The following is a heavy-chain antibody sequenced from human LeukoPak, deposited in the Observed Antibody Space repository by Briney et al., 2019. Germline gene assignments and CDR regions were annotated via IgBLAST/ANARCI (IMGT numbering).Heavy chain of an antibody. J-gene: IGHJ6*02. CDR3: ARNFYHDSSGPPYGMDV. Sequence: PSETLSLTFTVSGGSISSYYWSWIRQPAGKGLEWIGRIYTSGSTNYNPSLKSRVTMSVDTSKNQFSLKLSSVTAADTAVYYCARNFYHDSSGPPYGMDVWGQGTTVTVSS. D-gene: IGHD3-22*01. CDR1: GGSISSYY. V-gene: IGHV4-4*07. CDR2: IYTSGST.